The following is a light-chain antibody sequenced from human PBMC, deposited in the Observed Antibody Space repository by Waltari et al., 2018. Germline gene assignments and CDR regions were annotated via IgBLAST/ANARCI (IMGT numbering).Light chain of an antibody. J-gene: IGLJ3*02. CDR1: RSHVRGYNS. V-gene: IGLV2-11*01. Sequence: QSALTQPRSVSGSPGQSVTIPRTGTRSHVRGYNSVSWYQQHPDKAPKLIIYDINKRPSGVPDRFSGSKSGNTASLTISGLQAEDEADYYCCSYVGSNIYWVFGGGTKLTVL. CDR3: CSYVGSNIYWV. CDR2: DIN.